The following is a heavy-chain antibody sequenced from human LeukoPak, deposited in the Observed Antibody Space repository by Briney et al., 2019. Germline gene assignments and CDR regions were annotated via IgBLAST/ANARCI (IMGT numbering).Heavy chain of an antibody. J-gene: IGHJ3*02. V-gene: IGHV4-39*01. CDR2: VYYSGST. D-gene: IGHD6-6*01. CDR3: ARPGYSSSPDDAFDI. Sequence: SETLSLTCTVSGGSISSSSYYWGWIRQPPGKGLEWIGSVYYSGSTYYNPSLKSRVTISVDTSKNQFSLKLSSVTAADTAVYYCARPGYSSSPDDAFDIWGQGTMVTVSS. CDR1: GGSISSSSYY.